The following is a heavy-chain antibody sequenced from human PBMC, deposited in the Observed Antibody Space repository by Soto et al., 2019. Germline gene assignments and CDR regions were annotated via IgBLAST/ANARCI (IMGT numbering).Heavy chain of an antibody. J-gene: IGHJ6*02. CDR1: GYTLTELS. V-gene: IGHV1-24*01. D-gene: IGHD1-26*01. CDR2: FDPEDGET. Sequence: GASVKVSCKVSGYTLTELSMHWVRQAPGKGLEWMGGFDPEDGETIYAQKFQGRVTMTEDTSTDTAYMELSSLRSEDTAVYYCATGTFYSGSYYSGPYGTDVWGQGTTVTVSS. CDR3: ATGTFYSGSYYSGPYGTDV.